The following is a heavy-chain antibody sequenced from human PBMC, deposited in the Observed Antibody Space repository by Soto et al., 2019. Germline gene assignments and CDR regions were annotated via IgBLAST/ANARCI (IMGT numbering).Heavy chain of an antibody. J-gene: IGHJ3*02. CDR2: IYPGDSDT. V-gene: IGHV5-51*01. CDR1: GKAFTSFW. Sequence: PGESLKISCKISGKAFTSFWVVWVRQMPGRGLEWMGNIYPGDSDTRYTPPSQGQVTISADKSTNTAYLQWHSLQASDTALYYCAKQDDRGALEIWGQGTKVTVSS. D-gene: IGHD3-22*01. CDR3: AKQDDRGALEI.